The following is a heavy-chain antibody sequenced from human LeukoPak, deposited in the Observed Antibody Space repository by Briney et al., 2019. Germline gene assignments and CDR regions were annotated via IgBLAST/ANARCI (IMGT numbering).Heavy chain of an antibody. CDR2: INPNSGGT. CDR1: GYTFTGYY. Sequence: ASVKVSCKASGYTFTGYYMHWVRQAPGQGLEWMGRINPNSGGTNYAQKFRGRVTMTRDTSISTAYMELSRLRSDDTAVYYCASYSSSWLINDYWGQGTLVTVSS. D-gene: IGHD6-13*01. CDR3: ASYSSSWLINDY. J-gene: IGHJ4*02. V-gene: IGHV1-2*06.